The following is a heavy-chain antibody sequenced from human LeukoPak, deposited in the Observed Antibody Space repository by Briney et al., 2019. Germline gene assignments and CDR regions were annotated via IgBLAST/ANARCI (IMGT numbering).Heavy chain of an antibody. Sequence: SETLSLTCTVSGGSISSYYWSWIRQPAGKGLEWIGRIYTSGSTNCNPSLKSRVTMSVDTSKNQFSLKLSSVTAADTAVYYCAWGDTSGYPFAPWGQGTLVTVSS. CDR2: IYTSGST. CDR3: AWGDTSGYPFAP. J-gene: IGHJ5*02. CDR1: GGSISSYY. V-gene: IGHV4-4*07. D-gene: IGHD3-22*01.